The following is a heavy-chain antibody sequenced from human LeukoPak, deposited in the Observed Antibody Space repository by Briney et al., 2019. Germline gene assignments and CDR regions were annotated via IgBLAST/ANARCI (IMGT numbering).Heavy chain of an antibody. CDR3: LQYNSGNT. J-gene: IGHJ4*02. D-gene: IGHD3-10*01. CDR2: IKKDGSDK. Sequence: SGGSLRLSCEASGFTIGDFWMSWVRRAPGKGLEWVANIKKDGSDKYYVDSVKGRFTVSRDNAKNSLYLQMNSLRAEDTAVYYCLQYNSGNTWGQGTFITVSS. CDR1: GFTIGDFW. V-gene: IGHV3-7*01.